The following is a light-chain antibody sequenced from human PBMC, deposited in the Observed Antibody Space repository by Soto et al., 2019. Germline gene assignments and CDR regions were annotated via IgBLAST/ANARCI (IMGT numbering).Light chain of an antibody. CDR1: QSISNW. CDR2: QAY. V-gene: IGKV1-5*03. CDR3: KQYNTYLWT. Sequence: DIQMTQSPSTLSASVGDRVVITCRASQSISNWLAWYQQKPGRPHRLLIYQAYTLESGVQSRFSGSGSGTEFTLTISSLQPDDFATYYCKQYNTYLWTFGQGTKVDIK. J-gene: IGKJ1*01.